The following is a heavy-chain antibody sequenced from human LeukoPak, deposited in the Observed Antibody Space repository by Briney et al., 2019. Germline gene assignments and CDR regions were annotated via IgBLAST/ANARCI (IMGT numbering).Heavy chain of an antibody. J-gene: IGHJ4*02. V-gene: IGHV1-69*01. CDR1: GGTFSSYA. D-gene: IGHD6-19*01. CDR3: ARVPRNLAVAGTDDY. Sequence: SVKVSCKASGGTFSSYAISWVRQAPGLGLEWMGGIIPIFGTANYAQKFQGRVTITADESTSTAYMELSSLRSEDTAVYYCARVPRNLAVAGTDDYWGQGTLVTVSS. CDR2: IIPIFGTA.